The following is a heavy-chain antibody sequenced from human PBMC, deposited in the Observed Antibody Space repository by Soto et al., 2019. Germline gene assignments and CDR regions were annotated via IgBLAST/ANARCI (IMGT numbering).Heavy chain of an antibody. D-gene: IGHD5-18*01. CDR3: TSRRDWTAVDPLDY. CDR2: VRGKRGNDGT. V-gene: IGHV3-73*02. CDR1: GFAFSDSA. J-gene: IGHJ4*02. Sequence: EVQLVESGGGLVQPGGSLKLSCAASGFAFSDSAMHWVRQASGKGLEWIGRVRGKRGNDGTAYAASVKGRFTISRDDSXTTTYLQMKSLKIEDTAVYYCTSRRDWTAVDPLDYWGQGTLVTVSS.